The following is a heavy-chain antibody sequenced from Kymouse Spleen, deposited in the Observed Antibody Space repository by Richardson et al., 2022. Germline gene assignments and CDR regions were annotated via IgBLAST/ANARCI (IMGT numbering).Heavy chain of an antibody. CDR3: ARDRDNWNPDAFDI. V-gene: IGHV3-33*01. D-gene: IGHD1-20*01,IGHD1-7*01. Sequence: QVQLVESGGGVVQPGRSLRLSCAASGFTFSSYGMHWVRQAPGKGLEWVAVIWYDGSNKYYADSVKGRFTISRDNSKNTLYLQMNSLRAEDTAVYYCARDRDNWNPDAFDIWGQGTMVTVSS. J-gene: IGHJ3*02. CDR1: GFTFSSYG. CDR2: IWYDGSNK.